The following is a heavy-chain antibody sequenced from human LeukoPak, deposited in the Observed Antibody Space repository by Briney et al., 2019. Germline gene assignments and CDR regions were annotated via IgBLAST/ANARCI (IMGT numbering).Heavy chain of an antibody. CDR3: ARGPSGAFDI. Sequence: ASVKVSCKGSGFTFTNYYMHWVRQAPGQGLEWMGLINPNGRSTSYPQKFQGRVTMARDTSTSTVYMELSSLRSEDTAVYYCARGPSGAFDIWGQGTMVTVSS. J-gene: IGHJ3*02. CDR1: GFTFTNYY. CDR2: INPNGRST. V-gene: IGHV1-46*01.